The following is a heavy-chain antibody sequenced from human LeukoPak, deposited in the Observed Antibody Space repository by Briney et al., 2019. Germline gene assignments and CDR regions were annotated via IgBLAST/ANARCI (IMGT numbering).Heavy chain of an antibody. CDR3: AKDGTGYQN. V-gene: IGHV4-59*11. D-gene: IGHD3-9*01. Sequence: PSETLSLTCTVSGDSISIHYWSWIRQPPGKGLEWIGYIYNSGDTNYNPSLKSRVTISEDTSKNQFSLKLSSVTAADTAVYYCAKDGTGYQNWGQGTLVTVSS. CDR1: GDSISIHY. J-gene: IGHJ4*02. CDR2: IYNSGDT.